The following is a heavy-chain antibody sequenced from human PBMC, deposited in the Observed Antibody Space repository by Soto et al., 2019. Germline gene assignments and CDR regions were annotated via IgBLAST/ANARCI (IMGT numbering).Heavy chain of an antibody. CDR3: AASCVGCGGFNYYGMDV. Sequence: QVQLQESGPGLVKPSQTLSLTCSVSGASISSGGYYWNWIRQHPGKGLEWIGYIYYSGTTYYNPSLKRRVTISVDTSKNQCSLKLSSVTAADTAVYYCAASCVGCGGFNYYGMDVWGQGTTVTVSS. V-gene: IGHV4-31*03. D-gene: IGHD2-21*01. J-gene: IGHJ6*02. CDR1: GASISSGGYY. CDR2: IYYSGTT.